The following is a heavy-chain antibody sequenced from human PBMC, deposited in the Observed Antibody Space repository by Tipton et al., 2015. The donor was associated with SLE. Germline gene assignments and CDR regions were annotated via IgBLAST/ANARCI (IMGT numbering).Heavy chain of an antibody. Sequence: TLSLTCTVSGGSISSYSWSWIRQPPGKGLEWIGSVYYSGTTYYNPSLKSRVTISVDTSKNQFSLKLSSVTAADTAVYYCARRRYGDFLLPDAFDIWGQGTMVTVSS. CDR2: VYYSGTT. V-gene: IGHV4-39*07. CDR3: ARRRYGDFLLPDAFDI. J-gene: IGHJ3*02. D-gene: IGHD4-17*01. CDR1: GGSISSYS.